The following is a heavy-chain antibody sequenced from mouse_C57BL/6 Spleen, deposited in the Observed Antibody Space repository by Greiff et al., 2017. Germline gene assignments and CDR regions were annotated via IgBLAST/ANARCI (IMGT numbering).Heavy chain of an antibody. CDR1: GYAFSSSW. D-gene: IGHD4-1*01. V-gene: IGHV1-82*01. CDR2: IYPGDGDT. Sequence: LVESGPELVKPGASVKISCKASGYAFSSSWMNWVKQRPGKGLEWIGRIYPGDGDTNYNGKFKGKATLTADKSSSTAYMQLSSLTSEDSAVYFCARWDAYYAMDYWGQGTSVTVSS. J-gene: IGHJ4*01. CDR3: ARWDAYYAMDY.